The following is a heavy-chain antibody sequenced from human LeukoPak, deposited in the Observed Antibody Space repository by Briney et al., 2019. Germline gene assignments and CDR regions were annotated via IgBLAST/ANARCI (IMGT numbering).Heavy chain of an antibody. J-gene: IGHJ6*02. D-gene: IGHD6-25*01. CDR2: MFPSGTI. CDR3: ARDKRLDGMDV. V-gene: IGHV4-4*07. CDR1: GGSISTYY. Sequence: PSETLSLTCTVSGGSISTYYWSWIRQPAGKGLEWIGRMFPSGTIDYNPSLKSRVTISVNTSKSQLSLKMNSVTAADTAVYYCARDKRLDGMDVWGQGTTVTVSS.